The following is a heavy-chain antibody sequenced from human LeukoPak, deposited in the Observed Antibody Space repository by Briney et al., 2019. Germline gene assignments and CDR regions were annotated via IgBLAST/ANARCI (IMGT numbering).Heavy chain of an antibody. D-gene: IGHD5-18*01. CDR1: GFTFSSYG. Sequence: PGRSLRLSYAASGFTFSSYGMHWVRQAPGKGLEWVAVIWYDGSNKYYADSVKGRFTISRDNSKNTLYLQMNSLRAEDTAVYYCAKEVLSGYSYGYFDYWGQGTLVTVSS. CDR3: AKEVLSGYSYGYFDY. V-gene: IGHV3-33*06. J-gene: IGHJ4*02. CDR2: IWYDGSNK.